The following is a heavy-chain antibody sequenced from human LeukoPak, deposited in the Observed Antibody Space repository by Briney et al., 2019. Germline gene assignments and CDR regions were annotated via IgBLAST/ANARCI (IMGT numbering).Heavy chain of an antibody. J-gene: IGHJ4*02. Sequence: SETLSLTGTVSGGSINNFYWSWIRQPPGKGLEWIGYIYYSGNTNYNPSLKSRVTISVDTSKNQFSLQLSSVTTADTAVYYCARGGWSLDYWGQGTLVTVSS. CDR1: GGSINNFY. CDR2: IYYSGNT. V-gene: IGHV4-59*01. D-gene: IGHD6-19*01. CDR3: ARGGWSLDY.